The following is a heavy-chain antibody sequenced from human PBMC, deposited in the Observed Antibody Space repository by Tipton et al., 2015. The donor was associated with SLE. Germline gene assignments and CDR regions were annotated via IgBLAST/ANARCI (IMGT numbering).Heavy chain of an antibody. CDR2: IYTSGST. J-gene: IGHJ4*02. D-gene: IGHD5-24*01. CDR1: GGSINSGHYY. CDR3: AGRQARWLQLDY. Sequence: TLSLTCSVSGGSINSGHYYWSWIRQPAGKGLEWIGHIYTSGSTNYNPSLKSRVTISVDTSKNQFSLKLSSVTAADTGVYYCAGRQARWLQLDYWGQGTLVTVSS. V-gene: IGHV4-61*09.